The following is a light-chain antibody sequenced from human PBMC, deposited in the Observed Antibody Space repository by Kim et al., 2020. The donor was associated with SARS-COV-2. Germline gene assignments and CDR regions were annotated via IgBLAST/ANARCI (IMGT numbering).Light chain of an antibody. J-gene: IGLJ2*01. CDR2: YDS. CDR1: NIGSKS. V-gene: IGLV3-21*04. CDR3: QVCDSGVV. Sequence: SYELTQPPSVSVAPGKTARITRGGNNIGSKSVHWYQQKPGQAPVLVIYYDSDRPSGIPERFSGSNSGNTATLTISRVEAGDEADYYCQVCDSGVVFGGGTQLTVL.